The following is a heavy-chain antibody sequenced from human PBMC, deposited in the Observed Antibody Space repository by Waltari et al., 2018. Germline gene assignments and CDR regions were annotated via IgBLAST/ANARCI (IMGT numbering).Heavy chain of an antibody. J-gene: IGHJ4*02. CDR1: GFPFSSHA. CDR3: ARGSSILQWLIDY. Sequence: QVQLVESGGGVVQPGRSLRLSCAASGFPFSSHAMPWVRQAPGKGLEWVTLISYDGSNKYYADSVKGRFTISRDNSKNTLSLQMNSLRAEDTAVYYCARGSSILQWLIDYWGQGTLVTVSS. D-gene: IGHD6-19*01. CDR2: ISYDGSNK. V-gene: IGHV3-30-3*01.